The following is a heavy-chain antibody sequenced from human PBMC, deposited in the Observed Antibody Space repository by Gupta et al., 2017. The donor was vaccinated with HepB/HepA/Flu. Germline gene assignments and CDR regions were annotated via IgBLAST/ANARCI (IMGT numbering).Heavy chain of an antibody. CDR3: ARDPGADAAIDH. CDR1: GFTFRDHG. J-gene: IGHJ5*02. D-gene: IGHD1-26*01. V-gene: IGHV3-33*01. Sequence: QVRLVESGGGVVQPGRSLRLSCAASGFTFRDHGMHWVRQAPGNGLEWVAVIWHDGRSKSYADSVKGRFTISRDNSRNTLSPKMDSLRAEDTAVYYCARDPGADAAIDHWGQGTLVTVSS. CDR2: IWHDGRSK.